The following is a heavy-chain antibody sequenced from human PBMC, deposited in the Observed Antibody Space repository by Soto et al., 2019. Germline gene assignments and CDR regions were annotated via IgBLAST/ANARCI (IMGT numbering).Heavy chain of an antibody. CDR1: GGSFSGYY. V-gene: IGHV4-34*01. Sequence: SETLSLTCAVYGGSFSGYYWSWIRQPPGKGLEWIGEINHSGSTNYNPSLKSRVTISVDTSKNQFSLKLSSVTAADTAVYYCARDLRGRRLGGNWFDPWGQGTLVTVS. J-gene: IGHJ5*02. CDR3: ARDLRGRRLGGNWFDP. CDR2: INHSGST. D-gene: IGHD5-12*01.